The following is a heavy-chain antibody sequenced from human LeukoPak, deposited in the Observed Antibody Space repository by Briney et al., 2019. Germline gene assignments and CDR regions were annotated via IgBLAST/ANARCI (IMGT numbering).Heavy chain of an antibody. V-gene: IGHV3-15*04. CDR1: GFPFSNAW. Sequence: GGSLRLSCAGSGFPFSNAWMSCVRQAPGKGLEWVGRVESKSDGGSTEYAAPGKGRFTISRDDSKNTLYLQINSLKSEDTAVYYCTTLDGDYAPDYWGQGTLVTVSS. CDR3: TTLDGDYAPDY. D-gene: IGHD4-17*01. J-gene: IGHJ4*02. CDR2: VESKSDGGST.